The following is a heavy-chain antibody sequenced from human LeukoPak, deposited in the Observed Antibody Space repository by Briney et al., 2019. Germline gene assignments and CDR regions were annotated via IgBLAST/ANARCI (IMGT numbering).Heavy chain of an antibody. V-gene: IGHV4-61*02. CDR2: VYSTGSA. Sequence: SETLSLTCTVSSGSTNSDGYYWSWIRQPAGKGLEWIGRVYSTGSANYSPSLESRVIISIDTFKNQFFLRLSSVTAADTAVYYCARVYRRDGYNYDGFDIWGQGTMVTVS. CDR3: ARVYRRDGYNYDGFDI. CDR1: SGSTNSDGYY. J-gene: IGHJ3*02. D-gene: IGHD5-24*01.